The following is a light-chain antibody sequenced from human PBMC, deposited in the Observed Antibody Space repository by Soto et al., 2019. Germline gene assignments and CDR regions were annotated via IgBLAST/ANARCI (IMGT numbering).Light chain of an antibody. Sequence: QSVLTQPPSASVSPGQSVTISCTGTSSDVGGYEYVSWYQQHPGKAPKLMIYEVNKRPSGVPDRFSGSKSGNTASLTVSGLQAEDEADYYCSSYAGSSNVFGTGTKVTVL. CDR3: SSYAGSSNV. CDR2: EVN. J-gene: IGLJ1*01. V-gene: IGLV2-8*01. CDR1: SSDVGGYEY.